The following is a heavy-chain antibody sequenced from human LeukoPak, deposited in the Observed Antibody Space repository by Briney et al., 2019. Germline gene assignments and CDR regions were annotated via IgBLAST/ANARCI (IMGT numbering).Heavy chain of an antibody. CDR2: IASDGSST. CDR1: GFTFSSYW. CDR3: TRVRGYDFDF. J-gene: IGHJ4*02. Sequence: GGSLRLSCAASGFTFSSYWMNWVRQAPGKGLVWVSRIASDGSSTTYADSVKGRFSISRDNAKNTLYLQMNSLRAEDTAVYYCTRVRGYDFDFWGQGTLVTVSS. D-gene: IGHD5-12*01. V-gene: IGHV3-74*01.